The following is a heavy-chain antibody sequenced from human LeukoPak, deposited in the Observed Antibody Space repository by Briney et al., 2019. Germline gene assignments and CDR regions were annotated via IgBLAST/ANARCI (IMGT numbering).Heavy chain of an antibody. CDR3: ARSELNDYSRY. CDR2: INYSGST. Sequence: SETLSLTCSVSGYSISSGYQWGWIRQSPVKGLEWLGSINYSGSTYDNRSLKSRVTLSIDTSKNQFSLNVRAVTAADTAVYYCARSELNDYSRYWGQGILVIVSS. CDR1: GYSISSGYQ. J-gene: IGHJ4*02. V-gene: IGHV4-38-2*02. D-gene: IGHD4-11*01.